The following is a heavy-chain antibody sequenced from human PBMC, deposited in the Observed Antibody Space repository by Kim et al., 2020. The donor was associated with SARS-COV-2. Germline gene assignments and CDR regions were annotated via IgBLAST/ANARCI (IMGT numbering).Heavy chain of an antibody. Sequence: GESLKISCKGSGYSFTSYWIGWVRQMPGKGLEWMGIIYPGDSDTRYSPSFQGQVTISADKSISTAYLQWSSLKASDTAMYYCARQAVPAAMPVRSWFDPWGQGTLVTVSS. CDR1: GYSFTSYW. CDR3: ARQAVPAAMPVRSWFDP. D-gene: IGHD2-2*01. V-gene: IGHV5-51*01. J-gene: IGHJ5*02. CDR2: IYPGDSDT.